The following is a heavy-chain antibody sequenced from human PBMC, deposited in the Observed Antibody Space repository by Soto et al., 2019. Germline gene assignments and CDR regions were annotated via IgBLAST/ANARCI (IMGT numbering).Heavy chain of an antibody. CDR1: GITSTTYA. CDR2: INTGNGNT. V-gene: IGHV1-3*04. Sequence: QVQLVQSGAEVKKPGASVKVSCKASGITSTTYAIHWVRQVPGQGLEWMGWINTGNGNTRYSQRFLGRVSLTTDTSASTASMDLSSLTSEGTAVYYCARAISGYVTWGQGTLITVSS. J-gene: IGHJ5*02. CDR3: ARAISGYVT. D-gene: IGHD5-12*01.